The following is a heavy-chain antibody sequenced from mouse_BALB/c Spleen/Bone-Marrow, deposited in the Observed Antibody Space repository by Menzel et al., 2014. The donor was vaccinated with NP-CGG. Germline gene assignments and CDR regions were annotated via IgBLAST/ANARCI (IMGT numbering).Heavy chain of an antibody. CDR2: IYPGDGDT. V-gene: IGHV1-82*01. D-gene: IGHD2-1*01. CDR1: GYAFSSSW. CDR3: ARGGNYRCDY. Sequence: VQLVESGPELVKPGASVKISCKASGYAFSSSWMNWVKQRPGQGLEWIGRIYPGDGDTNYNGKFKGKATLTADKSSSTAYMQLSSLTSVDSAVYFCARGGNYRCDYWGQGTTLTVSS. J-gene: IGHJ2*01.